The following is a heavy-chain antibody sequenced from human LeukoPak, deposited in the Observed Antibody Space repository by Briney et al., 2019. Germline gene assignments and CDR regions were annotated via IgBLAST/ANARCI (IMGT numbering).Heavy chain of an antibody. J-gene: IGHJ4*02. V-gene: IGHV3-23*01. CDR1: GFTFSSYA. CDR3: AKDTPTVVVPAGVFDY. Sequence: GGSLRLSCAASGFTFSSYAMSWVRQAPGKGLEWVSAISGSGGSTYYADSVKGRFTISRDNSKNTLYLQMNSLGAEDTAVYYCAKDTPTVVVPAGVFDYWGQGTLVTVSP. CDR2: ISGSGGST. D-gene: IGHD2-2*01.